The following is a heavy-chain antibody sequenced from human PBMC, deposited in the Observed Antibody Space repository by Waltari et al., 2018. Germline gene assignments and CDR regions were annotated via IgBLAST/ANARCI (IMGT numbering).Heavy chain of an antibody. CDR3: AGRGIAARYNWFDP. Sequence: EVQLVQSGAEVKKPGESLKISCKGSGYSFPSYWLGWVRQIPGKGLEWMGITYPGGPSTRYSPSVQGQVTNSAAKSISTAYLQWSSLKASDTAMYYCAGRGIAARYNWFDPWGQGTLVTVSS. CDR1: GYSFPSYW. V-gene: IGHV5-51*03. J-gene: IGHJ5*02. CDR2: TYPGGPST. D-gene: IGHD6-6*01.